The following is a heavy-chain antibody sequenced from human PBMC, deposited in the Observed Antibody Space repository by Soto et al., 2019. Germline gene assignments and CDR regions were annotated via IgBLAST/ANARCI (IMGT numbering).Heavy chain of an antibody. CDR1: GFTFSSYG. V-gene: IGHV3-33*01. CDR3: ARDSGYSSSWSDY. D-gene: IGHD6-13*01. CDR2: IWYDGSNK. J-gene: IGHJ4*02. Sequence: QVQLVESGGGVVQPGRSLRLSCAASGFTFSSYGMHWVRQAPGKGLEWVAVIWYDGSNKYYADSVKGRFTISRDNSKNPLYLQMNSLRAKDTAVYYCARDSGYSSSWSDYWGQGTLVTVSS.